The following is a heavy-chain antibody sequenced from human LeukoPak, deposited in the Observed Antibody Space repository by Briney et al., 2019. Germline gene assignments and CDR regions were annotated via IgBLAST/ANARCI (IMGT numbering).Heavy chain of an antibody. CDR1: GYTFTSYG. CDR3: ARGGKITIFGVVISEMDV. Sequence: ASVKVSCKASGYTFTSYGISWVRQAPGQGLEWMGWISAYNGNTNYAQKLQGRVTMTTDTSTSTAYMELRSLRSDDTAVYYCARGGKITIFGVVISEMDVWGKGTTVTVSS. CDR2: ISAYNGNT. J-gene: IGHJ6*04. D-gene: IGHD3-3*01. V-gene: IGHV1-18*01.